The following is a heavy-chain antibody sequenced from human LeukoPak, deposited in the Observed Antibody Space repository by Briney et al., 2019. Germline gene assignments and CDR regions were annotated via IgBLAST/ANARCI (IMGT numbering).Heavy chain of an antibody. J-gene: IGHJ4*02. Sequence: SETLSLTCTVAGGSISSSTYYWGWIREPPGKGLEWIGSIFYSGRTYYNPSLKSRVTMSVDTSKNQFSLRLSSVNAADTAVYYCARDILATSIAAPYYWGQGTLVTVSS. CDR1: GGSISSSTYY. CDR2: IFYSGRT. D-gene: IGHD6-13*01. CDR3: ARDILATSIAAPYY. V-gene: IGHV4-39*07.